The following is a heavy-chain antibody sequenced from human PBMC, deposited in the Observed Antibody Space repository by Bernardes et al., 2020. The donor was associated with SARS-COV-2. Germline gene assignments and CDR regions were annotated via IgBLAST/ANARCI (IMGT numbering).Heavy chain of an antibody. CDR2: IYYSGST. D-gene: IGHD2-15*01. CDR3: AKRTHSFTFDF. CDR1: DCSISHYY. V-gene: IGHV4-59*08. Sequence: LFPTRTGSDCSISHYYWSWIRPSPGKGLEWIGSIYYSGSTSYNPSLKSRVTISVDTSKNQFSLELNSVTAADTAVYYCAKRTHSFTFDFWGQGTMVTVSS. J-gene: IGHJ3*01.